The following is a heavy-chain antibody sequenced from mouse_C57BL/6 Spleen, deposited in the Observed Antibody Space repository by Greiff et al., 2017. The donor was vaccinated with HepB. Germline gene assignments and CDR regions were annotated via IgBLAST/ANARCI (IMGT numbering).Heavy chain of an antibody. CDR3: ARGTNWVGPLDY. CDR2: ILPGSGST. Sequence: QVQLQQSGAELMKPGASVKLSCKATGYTFTGYWIEWVKQRPGHGLEWIGEILPGSGSTNSNEKFKGKATFTADTSSNTAYMQLSSLTTEDSAIYYCARGTNWVGPLDYWGQGTTLTVSS. D-gene: IGHD4-1*01. V-gene: IGHV1-9*01. J-gene: IGHJ2*01. CDR1: GYTFTGYW.